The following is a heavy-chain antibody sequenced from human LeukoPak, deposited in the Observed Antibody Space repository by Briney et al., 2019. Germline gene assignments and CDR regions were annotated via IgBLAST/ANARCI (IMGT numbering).Heavy chain of an antibody. CDR2: IWYDGSNE. CDR3: VRYCSSTSCYLAHAFDI. Sequence: GGSLRLSCAASGFTFSSYGMHWVRQAPGKGLEWVAVIWYDGSNEYYADSVKGRFTISRDNAKNSLYLQMNSLRDEDTAVYYCVRYCSSTSCYLAHAFDIWGQGTMVTVSS. J-gene: IGHJ3*02. CDR1: GFTFSSYG. D-gene: IGHD2-2*01. V-gene: IGHV3-33*01.